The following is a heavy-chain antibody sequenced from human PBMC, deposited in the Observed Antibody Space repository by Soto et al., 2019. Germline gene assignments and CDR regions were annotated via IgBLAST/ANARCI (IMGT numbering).Heavy chain of an antibody. Sequence: GESLKISFNGSGYRFNSHWISWVGQMPGKVLELMGMIDPTDSYTKYSPSFRGHVTISADKSTSTAYLEWGSLKASDPAMYFCARRVGVWGQGSTVTASS. CDR2: IDPTDSYT. V-gene: IGHV5-10-1*01. J-gene: IGHJ6*02. CDR3: ARRVGV. D-gene: IGHD3-3*01. CDR1: GYRFNSHW.